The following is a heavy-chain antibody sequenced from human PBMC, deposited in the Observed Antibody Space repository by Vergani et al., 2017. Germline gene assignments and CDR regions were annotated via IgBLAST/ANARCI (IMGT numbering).Heavy chain of an antibody. CDR2: SNPGDSDT. CDR3: ARRSGIAARPGAQDWFDP. CDR1: GYSFTSYW. D-gene: IGHD6-6*01. Sequence: EVQLVQSGAEVKKPGESLKISCKGSGYSFTSYWIGWVRQMPGKGLEWMGISNPGDSDTRYSPSFQGQVTISADKSISTAYLQWSSLKASDTAMYCCARRSGIAARPGAQDWFDPWGQGTLVTVSS. V-gene: IGHV5-51*01. J-gene: IGHJ5*02.